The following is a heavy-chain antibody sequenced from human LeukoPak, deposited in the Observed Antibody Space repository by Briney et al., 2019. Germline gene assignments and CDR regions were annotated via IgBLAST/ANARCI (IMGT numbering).Heavy chain of an antibody. CDR1: GFTFSSYS. V-gene: IGHV3-21*01. D-gene: IGHD1-26*01. CDR3: AREWELLTGFDY. J-gene: IGHJ4*02. CDR2: ISSSSSYI. Sequence: PGGSLRLSCAASGFTFSSYSMNWVRQAPGKVLEWVSSISSSSSYIYYADSVKGRFTISRDNAKNSLYLQMNSLRAEDTAVYYCAREWELLTGFDYWGQGTLVTVSS.